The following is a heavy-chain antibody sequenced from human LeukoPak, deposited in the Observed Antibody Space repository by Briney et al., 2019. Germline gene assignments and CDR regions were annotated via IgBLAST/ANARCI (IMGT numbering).Heavy chain of an antibody. J-gene: IGHJ4*02. D-gene: IGHD4-17*01. V-gene: IGHV3-21*01. CDR1: GFTFTSYS. CDR2: ISSSSSYI. CDR3: ARDLYGDYAGDY. Sequence: GGSLRLSCAASGFTFTSYSMNWVRQAPGKGLEWVSSISSSSSYIYYADSVKGRFTISRDNAKNSLYLQMNSLRAEHTAVYYCARDLYGDYAGDYWGQGTLVTVSS.